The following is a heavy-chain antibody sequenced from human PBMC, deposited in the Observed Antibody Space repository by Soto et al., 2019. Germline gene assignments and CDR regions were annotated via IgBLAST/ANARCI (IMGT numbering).Heavy chain of an antibody. D-gene: IGHD6-13*01. CDR1: GFTFDDYA. CDR3: AKDIAAARKSHFDY. J-gene: IGHJ4*02. CDR2: ISWNSGSI. V-gene: IGHV3-9*01. Sequence: GGSLRLSCAASGFTFDDYAMHWVRQAPGKGLEWVSGISWNSGSIGYADSVKGRFTISRDNAKNSLYLQMNSLRAEDTAFYYCAKDIAAARKSHFDYWGQGTLVTVSS.